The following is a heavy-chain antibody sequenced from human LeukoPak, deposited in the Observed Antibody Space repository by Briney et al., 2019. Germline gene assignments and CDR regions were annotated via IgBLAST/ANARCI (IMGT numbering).Heavy chain of an antibody. CDR3: ARGTHSSGWFFDY. D-gene: IGHD6-19*01. CDR1: GGSISSSSYY. Sequence: SETLSLTCTVSGGSISSSSYYWSWIRQPPGKGLEWIGEINHSGSTNYNPSLKSRVAISVDTSKNQFSLKLSSVTAADTAVYYCARGTHSSGWFFDYWGQGTLVTVSS. J-gene: IGHJ4*02. V-gene: IGHV4-39*07. CDR2: INHSGST.